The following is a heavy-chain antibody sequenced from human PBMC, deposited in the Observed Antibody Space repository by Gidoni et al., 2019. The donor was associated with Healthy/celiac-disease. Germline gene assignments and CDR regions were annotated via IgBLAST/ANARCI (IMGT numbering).Heavy chain of an antibody. J-gene: IGHJ2*01. CDR3: ATPGDPRLAHWYFDL. V-gene: IGHV1-69*02. Sequence: QVQLVQSGAEVKKPGSSVKVSCKASGGTFSSYTISWVRQAPGQGLEWMGRIIPILGIANYAQKFQGRVTITADKSTSTAYMELSSLRSEDTAVYYCATPGDPRLAHWYFDLWGRGTLVTVSS. CDR1: GGTFSSYT. D-gene: IGHD7-27*01. CDR2: IIPILGIA.